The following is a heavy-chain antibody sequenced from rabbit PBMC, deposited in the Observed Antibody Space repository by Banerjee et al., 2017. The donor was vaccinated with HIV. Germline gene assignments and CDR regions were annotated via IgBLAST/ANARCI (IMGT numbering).Heavy chain of an antibody. CDR3: AINANGGGGGYTRMNL. D-gene: IGHD1-1*01. V-gene: IGHV1S45*01. Sequence: QEQLEESGGGLVKPEGSLTLTCKASGIDFSSYYYMCWVRQAPGKGLEWIGCIYTGSSGSTYYASWAKGRFTISKTSSTTVTLQMTSLTAADTATYFCAINANGGGGGYTRMNLWGPGTLVTVS. J-gene: IGHJ4*01. CDR1: GIDFSSYYY. CDR2: IYTGSSGST.